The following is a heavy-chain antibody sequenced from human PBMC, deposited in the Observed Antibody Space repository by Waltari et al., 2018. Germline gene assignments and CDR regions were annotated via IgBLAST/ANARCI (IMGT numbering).Heavy chain of an antibody. Sequence: QLQLQESGPGLVKPSETLSLTCSVSGRSIRSRSYYWGWIRQPPGKGLEWIGSIYYSGSTYYNPSLKSRVTISVDTSKNQVALKLSSVTVADTAVYYCAREGIVGATQGAFDIWGQGTMVTVSS. CDR3: AREGIVGATQGAFDI. CDR2: IYYSGST. CDR1: GRSIRSRSYY. V-gene: IGHV4-39*07. D-gene: IGHD1-26*01. J-gene: IGHJ3*02.